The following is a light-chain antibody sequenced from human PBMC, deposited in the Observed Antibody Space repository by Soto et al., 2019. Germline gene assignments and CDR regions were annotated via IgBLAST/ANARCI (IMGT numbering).Light chain of an antibody. CDR2: EVS. CDR1: SSDIGGYND. CDR3: SSYTSSSPYV. J-gene: IGLJ1*01. Sequence: QSVLTQPASVSGSPGQSITIFCTGTSSDIGGYNDVSWYQQHPDKAPKLMIYEVSNRPSGVSNRFSGSKSGNTASLTISGLQAEDEADYYCSSYTSSSPYVFGTGTKLTVL. V-gene: IGLV2-14*01.